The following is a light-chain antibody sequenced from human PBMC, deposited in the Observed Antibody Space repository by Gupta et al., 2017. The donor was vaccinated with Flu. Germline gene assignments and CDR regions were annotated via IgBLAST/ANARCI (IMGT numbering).Light chain of an antibody. CDR2: KAS. V-gene: IGKV1-5*03. CDR3: QQYKWYLVT. J-gene: IGKJ4*01. Sequence: EIQMPKSPSTLSASVGERVPTTCRASQTIGNWLAWDQQKPGKAPKGLIYKASTLDSGVPSRFSGRGAGTEFTSHLSSLEPDDCATYYRQQYKWYLVTFGRGTKVEIK. CDR1: QTIGNW.